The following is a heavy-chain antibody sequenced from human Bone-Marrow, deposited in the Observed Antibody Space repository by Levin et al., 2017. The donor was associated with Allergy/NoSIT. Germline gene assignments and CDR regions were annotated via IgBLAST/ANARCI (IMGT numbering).Heavy chain of an antibody. J-gene: IGHJ5*02. CDR1: GFTFSSYA. V-gene: IGHV3-23*01. D-gene: IGHD4-11*01. CDR3: AKFGPYSNYGLSWFDP. Sequence: PGGSLRLSCAASGFTFSSYAMSWVRQAPGKGLEWVSAISGSGGSTYYADSVKGRFTISRDNSKNTLYLQMNSLRAEDTAVYYCAKFGPYSNYGLSWFDPWGQGTLVTVSS. CDR2: ISGSGGST.